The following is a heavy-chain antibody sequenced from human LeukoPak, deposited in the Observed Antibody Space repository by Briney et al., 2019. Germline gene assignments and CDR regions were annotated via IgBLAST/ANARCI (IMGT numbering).Heavy chain of an antibody. Sequence: GGSLRLSCAASGFTFSNAWMSWVRQAPGKGLEWVGRIKSKTDGGTTDYAAPVKGRFTISRDDSKNTLYLHMNSLKTEDTAMYYCTTESLYDILTQGYWGREPWSPSPQ. V-gene: IGHV3-15*01. CDR1: GFTFSNAW. CDR2: IKSKTDGGTT. D-gene: IGHD3-9*01. J-gene: IGHJ4*02. CDR3: TTESLYDILTQGY.